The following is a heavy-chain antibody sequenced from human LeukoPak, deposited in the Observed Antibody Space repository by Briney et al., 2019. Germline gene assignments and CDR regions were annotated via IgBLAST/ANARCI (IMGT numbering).Heavy chain of an antibody. V-gene: IGHV3-74*01. D-gene: IGHD6-6*01. CDR2: ISGDGSVA. J-gene: IGHJ4*01. Sequence: TGGSLRLSCTAPGFTPRNYWMHSVRQVPGKRLVWVSRISGDGSVANYADSVQGRFTLSRDNAKNMLYLQINSLRSEDTSVYFCARYSSSSGGASYYLDYWGHGTLLTVSS. CDR1: GFTPRNYW. CDR3: ARYSSSSGGASYYLDY.